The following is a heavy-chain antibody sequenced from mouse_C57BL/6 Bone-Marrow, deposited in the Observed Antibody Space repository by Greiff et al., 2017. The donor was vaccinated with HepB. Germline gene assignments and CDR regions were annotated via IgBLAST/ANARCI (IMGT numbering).Heavy chain of an antibody. CDR3: ARDYYSNFTLYYFDY. CDR1: GYSFTGYF. J-gene: IGHJ2*01. Sequence: EVKLQESGPELVKPGDSVKISCKASGYSFTGYFMNWVMQSHGKSLEWIGRINPYNGDTFYNQKFKGKATLTVDKSSSTAHMELRSLTSEDSAVYYCARDYYSNFTLYYFDYWGQGTTLTVSS. CDR2: INPYNGDT. V-gene: IGHV1-20*01. D-gene: IGHD2-5*01.